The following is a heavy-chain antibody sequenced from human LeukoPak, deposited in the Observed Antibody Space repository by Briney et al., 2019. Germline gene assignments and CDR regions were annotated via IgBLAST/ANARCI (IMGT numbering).Heavy chain of an antibody. V-gene: IGHV7-4-1*02. CDR3: ARDLTHVYGDYVFWFDP. D-gene: IGHD4-17*01. CDR1: GYTFTSYA. Sequence: ASVKVSCKASGYTFTSYAMNWVRQAPGQGVEWMGWINTNTGNPTYAQGFTGRFVFSLDTSVSTAYLQISSLKAEDTAVYYCARDLTHVYGDYVFWFDPWGQGTLVTVSS. J-gene: IGHJ5*02. CDR2: INTNTGNP.